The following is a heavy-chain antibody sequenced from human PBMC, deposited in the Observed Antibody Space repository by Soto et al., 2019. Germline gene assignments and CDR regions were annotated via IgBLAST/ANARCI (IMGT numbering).Heavy chain of an antibody. V-gene: IGHV3-23*01. CDR2: INERGGST. D-gene: IGHD1-1*01. Sequence: PVGSLRLSCADSGFTFSTYALSWVRQAPGKGLEWVSAINERGGSTYYADSVKGRFTISRDNSKNTLYLQMKSLRAEDTALYYCAKDKSGTTAFDIWGQGTMVTVS. CDR3: AKDKSGTTAFDI. CDR1: GFTFSTYA. J-gene: IGHJ3*02.